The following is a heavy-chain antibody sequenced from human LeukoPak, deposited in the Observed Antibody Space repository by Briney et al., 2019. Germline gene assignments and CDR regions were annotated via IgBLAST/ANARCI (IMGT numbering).Heavy chain of an antibody. CDR1: GFTFSSYC. V-gene: IGHV3-7*01. J-gene: IGHJ4*02. Sequence: GGSLRLPCAASGFTFSSYCMSWVRQAPGKGLDWVANIKGDGSEKYYVDSVKGRFTISRDKAKNSLYLKKNSMRDEDTTVYNLARAPTNTVFTLQYFDYWRRGTLATVSS. CDR2: IKGDGSEK. D-gene: IGHD4-17*01. CDR3: ARAPTNTVFTLQYFDY.